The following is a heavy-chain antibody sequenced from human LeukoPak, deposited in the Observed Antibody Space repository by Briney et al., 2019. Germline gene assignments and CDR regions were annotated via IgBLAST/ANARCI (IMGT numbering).Heavy chain of an antibody. D-gene: IGHD3-22*01. J-gene: IGHJ4*02. CDR2: INPSGGST. CDR1: GYTFTSYY. V-gene: IGHV1-46*01. Sequence: ASVKVSCKASGYTFTSYYMHWVRQASGQGLEWMGIINPSGGSTSYAQKFQGRVTMTRDTSTSTVYMELSSLRSEDTAVYYCARDWGYYDSSGYYEDFDYWGQGTLVTVSS. CDR3: ARDWGYYDSSGYYEDFDY.